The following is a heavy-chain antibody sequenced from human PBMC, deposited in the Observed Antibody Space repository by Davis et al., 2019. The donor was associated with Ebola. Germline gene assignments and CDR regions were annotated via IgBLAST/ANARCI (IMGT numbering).Heavy chain of an antibody. J-gene: IGHJ4*02. D-gene: IGHD6-19*01. CDR3: ARATRGAGYSSGWYWGPDY. CDR1: GFTFDDYG. Sequence: PGGSLRLSCAASGFTFDDYGMSWVRQAPGKGLEWVSGINWNGGSTDYADSVKGRFTISRDNAKNSLYLQMNSLRAEDTALYYCARATRGAGYSSGWYWGPDYWGQGTLVTVSS. V-gene: IGHV3-20*04. CDR2: INWNGGST.